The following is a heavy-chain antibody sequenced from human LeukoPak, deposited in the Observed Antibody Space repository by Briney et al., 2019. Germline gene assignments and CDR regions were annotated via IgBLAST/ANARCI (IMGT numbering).Heavy chain of an antibody. D-gene: IGHD2-8*02. Sequence: GGSLRLSCAASGFNFSSFGMHWVRQAPGEGLEWVAYIGYTGTNTYCADSVKGRFTISRDNSKNTVHLQMNSLRAADTALYSCARDLTGKYYIAYWGQGTLVTVSS. V-gene: IGHV3-30*02. CDR2: IGYTGTNT. CDR1: GFNFSSFG. CDR3: ARDLTGKYYIAY. J-gene: IGHJ4*02.